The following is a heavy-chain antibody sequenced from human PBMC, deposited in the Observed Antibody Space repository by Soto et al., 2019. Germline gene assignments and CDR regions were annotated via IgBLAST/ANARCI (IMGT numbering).Heavy chain of an antibody. CDR2: ISYDGSNK. V-gene: IGHV3-30-3*01. D-gene: IGHD6-13*01. Sequence: QVQLVESGGGVVQPGRSLRLSCAASGFTFSSYAMHWVRQAPGKGLEWVAVISYDGSNKYYADSVKGRFTISRDNSKNTLYLQMKRLRAEDTAVYYCARDKVAAAGTGPIDYWGQGTLVTVSS. CDR3: ARDKVAAAGTGPIDY. CDR1: GFTFSSYA. J-gene: IGHJ4*02.